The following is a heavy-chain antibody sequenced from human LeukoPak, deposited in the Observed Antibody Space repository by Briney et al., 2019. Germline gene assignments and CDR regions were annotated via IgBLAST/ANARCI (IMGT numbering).Heavy chain of an antibody. CDR2: ISSGGSNI. Sequence: GGSLRLSCEASGFTFSNFEMNWVRQAPGKGLEWVSYISSGGSNIYYADSVKGRFTISRDNANKSLFLQLNSLRADDTGVYYCARDKWIRGSYYFDYWGQGTLVTVSS. D-gene: IGHD3-10*01. CDR3: ARDKWIRGSYYFDY. J-gene: IGHJ4*02. CDR1: GFTFSNFE. V-gene: IGHV3-48*03.